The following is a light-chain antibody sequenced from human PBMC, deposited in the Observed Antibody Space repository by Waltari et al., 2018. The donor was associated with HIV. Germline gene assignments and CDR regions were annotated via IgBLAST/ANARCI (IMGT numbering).Light chain of an antibody. CDR2: EGS. CDR1: SSDVGSYNL. J-gene: IGLJ3*02. Sequence: GQSITISCTGTSSDVGSYNLVSWYQQHLGKAPKLMIYEGSKRPSGVSNRFSGSKSGNTASLTISGLQAEDEADYYCCSYAGSSTLVFGGGTKLTVL. V-gene: IGLV2-23*01. CDR3: CSYAGSSTLV.